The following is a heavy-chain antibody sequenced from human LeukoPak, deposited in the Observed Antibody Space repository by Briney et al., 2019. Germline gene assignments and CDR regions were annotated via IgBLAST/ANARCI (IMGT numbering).Heavy chain of an antibody. J-gene: IGHJ4*02. CDR2: INPNSGGT. D-gene: IGHD6-13*01. Sequence: ASVTVSCKASGYTFTGYYMHWVRQAPGQGLEWMGWINPNSGGTNSAQKFQGRVTMTRDTSISTAYMELSRLRSDDTAVYYCARDPPLYSSSWYFDYWGQGTLVTVSS. V-gene: IGHV1-2*02. CDR1: GYTFTGYY. CDR3: ARDPPLYSSSWYFDY.